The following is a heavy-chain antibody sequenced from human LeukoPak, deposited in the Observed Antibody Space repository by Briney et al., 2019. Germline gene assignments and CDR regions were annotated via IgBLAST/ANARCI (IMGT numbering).Heavy chain of an antibody. V-gene: IGHV1-3*01. CDR2: INAGNGNT. Sequence: ASVKVSCKASGYTFTSYAMHWVRQAPGQRLEWMGWINAGNGNTKYSQKFQGRVTITRDTSASTAYMELSSLRSEDTAVYYCARDHVGATIGYYYYGMDVWGQGTTVTVSS. D-gene: IGHD1-26*01. J-gene: IGHJ6*02. CDR3: ARDHVGATIGYYYYGMDV. CDR1: GYTFTSYA.